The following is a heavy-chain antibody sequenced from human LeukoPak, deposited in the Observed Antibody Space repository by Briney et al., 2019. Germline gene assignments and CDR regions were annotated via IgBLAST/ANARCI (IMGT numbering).Heavy chain of an antibody. J-gene: IGHJ2*01. CDR2: IYYSGST. V-gene: IGHV4-39*01. CDR1: GGSISSRSYY. Sequence: SETLSLTCTVSGGSISSRSYYWGWIRQPPGKGLEWIGSIYYSGSTYYNPSLKSRVTISVDTSKNQFSVKLSSVTAADTAVYYCARQMGAATWYFDLWGRGTLVTVSS. D-gene: IGHD1-26*01. CDR3: ARQMGAATWYFDL.